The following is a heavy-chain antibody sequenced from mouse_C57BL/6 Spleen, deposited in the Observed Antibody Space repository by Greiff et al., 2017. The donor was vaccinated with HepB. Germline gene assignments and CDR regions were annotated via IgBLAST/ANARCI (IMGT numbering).Heavy chain of an antibody. CDR3: ARGGWDVDYAMDY. J-gene: IGHJ4*01. V-gene: IGHV1-64*01. D-gene: IGHD4-1*01. CDR1: GYTFTSYW. Sequence: QVQLQQPGAELVKPGASVKLSCKASGYTFTSYWMHWVKQRPGQGLEWIGMIHPNSGSTNYNEKFKSKATLTVDKSSSTAYMQLSSLTSADSAVYYYARGGWDVDYAMDYWGQGTSVTVSS. CDR2: IHPNSGST.